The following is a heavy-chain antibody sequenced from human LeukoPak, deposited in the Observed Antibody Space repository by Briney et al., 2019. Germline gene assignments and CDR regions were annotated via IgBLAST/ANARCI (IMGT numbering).Heavy chain of an antibody. CDR2: IYYSGST. J-gene: IGHJ4*02. CDR3: ARILYSSSWVDY. Sequence: SETLSLTCTVSGGSINSGGYYWSWIRQHPGKGLEWIGYIYYSGSTHYNSSLKSRVTISLDMSKNQFSLKLSSVTAADTAVYYCARILYSSSWVDYWGQGTLVTVSS. D-gene: IGHD6-13*01. CDR1: GGSINSGGYY. V-gene: IGHV4-31*03.